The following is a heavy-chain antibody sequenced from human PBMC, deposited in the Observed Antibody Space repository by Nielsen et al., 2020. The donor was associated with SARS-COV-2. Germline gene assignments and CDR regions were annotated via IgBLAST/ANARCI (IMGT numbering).Heavy chain of an antibody. J-gene: IGHJ3*02. Sequence: SLKISCAASGFTFDDYAMHWVRQAPGKGLEWVSGISWNSGSIGYADSVKGRFTISRDNAKNSLYLQMNSLRAEDTALYYCARARITMTDDAFDIWGQGTMVTVSS. CDR2: ISWNSGSI. D-gene: IGHD3-22*01. CDR3: ARARITMTDDAFDI. CDR1: GFTFDDYA. V-gene: IGHV3-9*01.